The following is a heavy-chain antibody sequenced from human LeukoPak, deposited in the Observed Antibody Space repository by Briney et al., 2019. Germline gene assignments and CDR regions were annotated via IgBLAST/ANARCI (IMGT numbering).Heavy chain of an antibody. D-gene: IGHD1-7*01. CDR1: GFTFSSYA. CDR3: AKRRGLELLYYYYMDV. J-gene: IGHJ6*03. Sequence: PGGSLRLSCAASGFTFSSYAMTWVRQAPGKRLEWVSAISGSGGSTYYADSVKGRFTISRDNSKNTLFLQMNSLRAEDTAVYYCAKRRGLELLYYYYMDVWGKGTTVTVSS. V-gene: IGHV3-23*01. CDR2: ISGSGGST.